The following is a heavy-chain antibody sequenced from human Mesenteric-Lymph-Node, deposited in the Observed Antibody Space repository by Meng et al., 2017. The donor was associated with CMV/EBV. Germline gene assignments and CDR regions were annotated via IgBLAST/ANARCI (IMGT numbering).Heavy chain of an antibody. D-gene: IGHD4-23*01. CDR2: INHSGST. Sequence: RRQPVGVGLLKPLGTLSLSCAGYGGFFSGYYWGWIRQPPGKGLEWIGEINHSGSTNYNPSLKSRVTISVDTSKNQFSLKLSSVTAADTAVYYCARHQRWLKSEGGFNYWGQGTLVTVSS. V-gene: IGHV4-34*01. J-gene: IGHJ4*02. CDR3: ARHQRWLKSEGGFNY. CDR1: GGFFSGYY.